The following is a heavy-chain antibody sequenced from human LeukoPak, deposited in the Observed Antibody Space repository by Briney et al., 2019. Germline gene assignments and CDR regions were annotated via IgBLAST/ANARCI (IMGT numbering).Heavy chain of an antibody. Sequence: PSGTLSLTCTVAGGSISSYYWSWIRQPAGKGLEWIGRIYTSGSTNYNPSLTSRVTMSVDTSKIQFSLKLSSVTAADTAVYYCARDSLYYDFWSGYYTGDASDICGQGTMVTVSS. J-gene: IGHJ3*02. V-gene: IGHV4-4*07. CDR2: IYTSGST. CDR1: GGSISSYY. CDR3: ARDSLYYDFWSGYYTGDASDI. D-gene: IGHD3-3*01.